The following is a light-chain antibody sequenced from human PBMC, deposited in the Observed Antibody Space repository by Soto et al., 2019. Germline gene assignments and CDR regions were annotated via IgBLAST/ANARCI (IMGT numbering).Light chain of an antibody. CDR1: QSISSE. V-gene: IGKV3-15*01. CDR2: SAS. Sequence: EIVMTQSPATLSVSPGERATLSCRASQSISSELAGYQQKPGQPPRLLIYSASTRSTGVPARFTGSRSGSEFTLTISALQSEYFALYYCQQGHNWPLTFGQGTRLEI. CDR3: QQGHNWPLT. J-gene: IGKJ2*01.